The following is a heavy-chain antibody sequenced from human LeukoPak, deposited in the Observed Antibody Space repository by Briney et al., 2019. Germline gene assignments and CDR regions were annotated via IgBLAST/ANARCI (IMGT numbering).Heavy chain of an antibody. Sequence: PGGSLRLSCAASGLTFDDYAMHWVRQAPGKGLEWVSGISWNSGSIGYADSVKGRFTISRDNAKNSLYLQMNSLRAEDTALYYCAKDHGSGSYVYYYMDVWGKGTTVTISS. D-gene: IGHD3-10*01. CDR3: AKDHGSGSYVYYYMDV. CDR2: ISWNSGSI. V-gene: IGHV3-9*01. CDR1: GLTFDDYA. J-gene: IGHJ6*03.